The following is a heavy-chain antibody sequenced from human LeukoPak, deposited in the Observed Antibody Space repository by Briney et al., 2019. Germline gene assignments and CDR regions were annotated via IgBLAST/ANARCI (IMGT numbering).Heavy chain of an antibody. CDR1: GFTFSSYG. CDR2: ISYDGSNK. D-gene: IGHD2-2*01. Sequence: PGRSLRLSCAASGFTFSSYGMHWVRQAPGKGLEWVAVISYDGSNKYYADSVKGRFTISRGNSKNTLYLQMNSLKTEDTAVYYCTRHGTVPAAIDYWGQGTLVTVSS. J-gene: IGHJ4*02. CDR3: TRHGTVPAAIDY. V-gene: IGHV3-30*03.